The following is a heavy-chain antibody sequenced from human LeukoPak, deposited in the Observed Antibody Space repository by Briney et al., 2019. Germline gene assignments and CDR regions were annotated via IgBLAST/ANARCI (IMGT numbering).Heavy chain of an antibody. J-gene: IGHJ4*02. D-gene: IGHD3-10*01. Sequence: SETLSLTCTVSGGSISSYYWSWIRQPLGKGLEWIGYIYYSGSTNYNPSLKSGVTISVDPSKNPFSLKLSSVTAADTAVYYCARGGVTDYYGSGSYYSLGYWGQGTLVTVSS. CDR1: GGSISSYY. CDR2: IYYSGST. CDR3: ARGGVTDYYGSGSYYSLGY. V-gene: IGHV4-59*01.